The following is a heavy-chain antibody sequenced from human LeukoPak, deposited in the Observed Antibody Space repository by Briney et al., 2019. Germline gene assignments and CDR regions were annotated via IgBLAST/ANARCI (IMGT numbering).Heavy chain of an antibody. CDR1: GFTFSNYG. J-gene: IGHJ4*02. CDR3: AKVAVAAKDY. V-gene: IGHV3-23*01. Sequence: GGTLRLSCAASGFTFSNYGMSWVRQAPGKGLEWVSSIRSSGDSTYYADSVKGRFTISRDNSKNTLYLQMNSLRAEDTAVYYCAKVAVAAKDYWGQGTLVTVSS. D-gene: IGHD2-15*01. CDR2: IRSSGDST.